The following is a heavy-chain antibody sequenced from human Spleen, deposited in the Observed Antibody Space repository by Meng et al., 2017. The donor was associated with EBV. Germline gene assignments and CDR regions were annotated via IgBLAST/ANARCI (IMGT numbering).Heavy chain of an antibody. CDR1: GYTFTSYD. CDR2: MNPNSGNT. CDR3: ARGNTVTLPLDY. V-gene: IGHV1-8*01. Sequence: QVQVVQSGAEVKKPGASVKVSCQASGYTFTSYDINWVRQATGQGLEWMGWMNPNSGNTLYAQKFQGRVTMTRDTSISTAYMELSSLRSEDTAVYYCARGNTVTLPLDYWGQGILVTVSS. D-gene: IGHD4-17*01. J-gene: IGHJ4*02.